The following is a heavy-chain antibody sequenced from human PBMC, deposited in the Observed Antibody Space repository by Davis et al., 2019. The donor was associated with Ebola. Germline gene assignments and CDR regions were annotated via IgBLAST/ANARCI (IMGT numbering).Heavy chain of an antibody. CDR1: GGSVSSGSYY. D-gene: IGHD3-3*01. J-gene: IGHJ4*02. CDR3: ARLITTYFDY. CDR2: IYYSGST. Sequence: SETLSLTCTVSGGSVSSGSYYWSWIRQPPGKGLEWIGYIYYSGSTNYNPSLKSRVTISVDTSKNQFSLKLSSVTAADTAVYYCARLITTYFDYWGQGTLVTVSS. V-gene: IGHV4-61*01.